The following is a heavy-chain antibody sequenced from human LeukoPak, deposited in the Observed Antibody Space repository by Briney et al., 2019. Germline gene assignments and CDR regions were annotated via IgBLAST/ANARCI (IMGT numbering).Heavy chain of an antibody. CDR2: IYYSGST. CDR3: ARDIVATRPHNWFDP. J-gene: IGHJ5*02. V-gene: IGHV4-34*09. D-gene: IGHD5-12*01. Sequence: SETLSLTCAVYGGSFSGYYWSWIRQPPGKGLEWIGYIYYSGSTYYNPSLKSRVTISVDTSKNQFSLKLSSVTAADTAVYYCARDIVATRPHNWFDPWGQGTLVTVSS. CDR1: GGSFSGYY.